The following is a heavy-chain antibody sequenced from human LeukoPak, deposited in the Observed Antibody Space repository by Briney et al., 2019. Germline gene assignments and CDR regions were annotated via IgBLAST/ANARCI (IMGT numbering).Heavy chain of an antibody. CDR3: ARVGGSYKYYFDY. J-gene: IGHJ4*02. CDR1: GGSISSSSYY. Sequence: SETLSLTCTVSGGSISSSSYYWSWIRQPPGTGLEWIGYIYYSGSTNYNPSLKSRVTISVDTSKNQFSLKLSSVTAADTAVYYCARVGGSYKYYFDYWGQGTLVTVSS. D-gene: IGHD1-26*01. V-gene: IGHV4-61*01. CDR2: IYYSGST.